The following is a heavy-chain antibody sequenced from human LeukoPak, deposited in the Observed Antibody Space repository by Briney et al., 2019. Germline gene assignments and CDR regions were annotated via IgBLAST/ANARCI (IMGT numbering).Heavy chain of an antibody. V-gene: IGHV3-21*01. CDR3: ARDLIAVAGISND. J-gene: IGHJ4*02. Sequence: PGGSLRLSCAASGFTFNNYGMHWVRQAPGKGLEWVSSISSSSSYIYYADSVKGRFTISRDNAKNSLYLQMSSLRAEDTAVYYCARDLIAVAGISNDWGQGTLVTVSS. CDR2: ISSSSSYI. D-gene: IGHD6-19*01. CDR1: GFTFNNYG.